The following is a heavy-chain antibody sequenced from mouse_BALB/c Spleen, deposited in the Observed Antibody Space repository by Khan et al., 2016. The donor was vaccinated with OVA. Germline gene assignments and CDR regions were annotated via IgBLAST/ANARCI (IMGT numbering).Heavy chain of an antibody. J-gene: IGHJ3*01. Sequence: QIQLVQSVAALVKPGASVKLSCKASGYTFTSYYVYWVKQRPGQGLEWIGEINPSNGGTNFNEKFKDKATLTVDKSTSTTSMQLSSLTSEDSAVYYCTRGGYGSFAYWGQGTLVTVSA. D-gene: IGHD1-1*02. CDR1: GYTFTSYY. CDR3: TRGGYGSFAY. V-gene: IGHV1S81*02. CDR2: INPSNGGT.